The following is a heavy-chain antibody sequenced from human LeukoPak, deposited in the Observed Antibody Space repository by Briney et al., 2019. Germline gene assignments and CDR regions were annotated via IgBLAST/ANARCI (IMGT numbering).Heavy chain of an antibody. Sequence: RASETLSLTCAVYGGSFSGYYWSWIRQPPGKGLEWIGEINHSGSTNYNPSLKSRVTISVDTSKNQFSLKLSSVTAADTAVYYCASSRQNAFDIWGQGTTVTVSS. V-gene: IGHV4-34*01. J-gene: IGHJ3*02. CDR2: INHSGST. CDR1: GGSFSGYY. CDR3: ASSRQNAFDI.